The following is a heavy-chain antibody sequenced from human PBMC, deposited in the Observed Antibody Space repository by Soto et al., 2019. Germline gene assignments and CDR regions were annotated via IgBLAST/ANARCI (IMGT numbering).Heavy chain of an antibody. J-gene: IGHJ6*02. Sequence: QVQLVESGGGVVQPGRSLRLSCAASGFTFSSYAMHWVRQAPGKGLEWVAVISYDGSNKYYADSVKGRFTISRDNSKNTLYLQMNSLRAEDTAVYYCAREQQWLALYYYYYGMDVWGQGTTVTVSS. CDR2: ISYDGSNK. V-gene: IGHV3-30-3*01. CDR1: GFTFSSYA. D-gene: IGHD6-19*01. CDR3: AREQQWLALYYYYYGMDV.